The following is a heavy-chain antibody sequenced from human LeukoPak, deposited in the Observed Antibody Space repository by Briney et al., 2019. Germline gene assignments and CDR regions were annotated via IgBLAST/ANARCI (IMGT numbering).Heavy chain of an antibody. V-gene: IGHV3-21*01. CDR3: ARRGITGTTRGWFDP. J-gene: IGHJ5*02. D-gene: IGHD1-20*01. CDR2: ISSSSSYI. Sequence: GGSLRLSCAASGFTFSSYSMNWVRQAPGKGVEWVSSISSSSSYIYYADSVKGRFTISRDNAKNSLYLQMNSLRAEDTAVYYCARRGITGTTRGWFDPWGQGTLVTVSS. CDR1: GFTFSSYS.